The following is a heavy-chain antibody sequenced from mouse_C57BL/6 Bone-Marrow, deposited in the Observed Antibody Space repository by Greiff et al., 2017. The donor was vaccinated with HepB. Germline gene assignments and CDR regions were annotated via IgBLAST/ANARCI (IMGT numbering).Heavy chain of an antibody. D-gene: IGHD2-2*01. CDR2: IDPEDGET. J-gene: IGHJ1*03. V-gene: IGHV14-2*01. CDR3: ARRGYLWYFDV. Sequence: EVKLMESGAELVKPGASVKLSCTASGFNIKDYYMHWMKQRTEQGLEWIGRIDPEDGETKYAPKFQGKATITADTSSNTAYLQRSSLTSEDTAVYYGARRGYLWYFDVWGTGTTVTVSS. CDR1: GFNIKDYY.